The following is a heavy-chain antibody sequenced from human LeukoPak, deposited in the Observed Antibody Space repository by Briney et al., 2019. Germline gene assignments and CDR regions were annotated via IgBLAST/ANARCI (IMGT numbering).Heavy chain of an antibody. J-gene: IGHJ6*02. Sequence: AAVRVSCKVSGYTFTSSNINWVGQAPGQGLEWMGWMNPSSGNAAYAQRFQGRVTMTRDTSTNTAFSQLTSLRSEDTAVYYCARGLDVERSSAWSWGPKKFYYNVMDVWGQGTTVTVSS. CDR1: GYTFTSSN. V-gene: IGHV1-8*01. CDR3: ARGLDVERSSAWSWGPKKFYYNVMDV. D-gene: IGHD3-9*01. CDR2: MNPSSGNA.